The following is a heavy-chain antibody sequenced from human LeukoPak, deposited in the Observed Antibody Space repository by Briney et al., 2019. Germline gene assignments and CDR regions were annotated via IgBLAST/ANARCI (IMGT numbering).Heavy chain of an antibody. V-gene: IGHV4-59*01. D-gene: IGHD6-19*01. Sequence: SETLSLTCTVSGGSISSYYWSWIRQPPGKGLEWIGYIYYSGSTNYNPSLKSRVTISVDTSKNQFSLKLSSVTAADTAVYYRARSHSSGWYYFDYWGQGTLVTVSS. CDR3: ARSHSSGWYYFDY. CDR1: GGSISSYY. J-gene: IGHJ4*02. CDR2: IYYSGST.